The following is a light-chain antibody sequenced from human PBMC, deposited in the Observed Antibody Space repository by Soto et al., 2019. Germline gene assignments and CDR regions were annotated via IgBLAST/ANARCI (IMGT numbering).Light chain of an antibody. CDR1: SSDIGAYIF. Sequence: QSVLTQPASVSGSPGQSITISCTGTSSDIGAYIFVSWYQQHPGKAPKLIIYDIANRPSGVSYRFSGSKSANTASLTISGLQADDEADYYCVSFTTKKSYVFGTGT. CDR3: VSFTTKKSYV. J-gene: IGLJ1*01. CDR2: DIA. V-gene: IGLV2-14*03.